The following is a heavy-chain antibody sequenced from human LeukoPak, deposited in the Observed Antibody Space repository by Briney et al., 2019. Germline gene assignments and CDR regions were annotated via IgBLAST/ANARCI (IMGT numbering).Heavy chain of an antibody. V-gene: IGHV3-74*01. CDR1: GFTFSSYW. D-gene: IGHD3-22*01. CDR2: INSDGSST. CDR3: ARLCCYYDRFDY. J-gene: IGHJ4*02. Sequence: GGSLRLSCAASGFTFSSYWVHWVRQAPGKGLVWISRINSDGSSTSYADSVKGRFTISRDNAKNTLYLQMNSLRAEDTAVYYCARLCCYYDRFDYWGQGTLVTVSS.